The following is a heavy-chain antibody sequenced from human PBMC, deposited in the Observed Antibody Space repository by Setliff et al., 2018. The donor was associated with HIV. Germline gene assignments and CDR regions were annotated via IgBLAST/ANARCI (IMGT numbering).Heavy chain of an antibody. CDR2: IYYSGRT. V-gene: IGHV4-59*08. CDR1: GGPISSYY. Sequence: SETLSLTCTVSGGPISSYYWSWIRQPPGKGLGWIGYIYYSGRTNYNPSLKSRVTISVDTSKNQFSLKLTSVTAADTAVYYCASQPAYSTDWYPPGYFDYWGQGTLVTVSS. CDR3: ASQPAYSTDWYPPGYFDY. J-gene: IGHJ4*02. D-gene: IGHD6-19*01.